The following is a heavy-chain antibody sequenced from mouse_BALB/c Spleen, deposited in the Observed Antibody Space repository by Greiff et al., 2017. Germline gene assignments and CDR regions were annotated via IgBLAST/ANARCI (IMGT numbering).Heavy chain of an antibody. CDR3: ARAPVRLRETWFAY. V-gene: IGHV2-9*02. D-gene: IGHD1-2*01. J-gene: IGHJ3*01. CDR2: IWAGGST. Sequence: VKLVESGPGLVAPSQSLSITCTASGFSLTSYGVHWVRQPPGKSLEWLGVIWAGGSTNYNSALMSRLSISKDNSKSQVFLKMNRLHTDDTAMYCCARAPVRLRETWFAYWGQGTLVTVSA. CDR1: GFSLTSYG.